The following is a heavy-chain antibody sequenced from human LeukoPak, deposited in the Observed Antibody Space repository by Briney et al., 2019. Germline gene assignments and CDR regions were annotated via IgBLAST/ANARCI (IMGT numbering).Heavy chain of an antibody. CDR2: IYYSGST. D-gene: IGHD3-9*01. Sequence: PSETLSLTCTVSGGSISSSSYYWDWIRQPPGTGLEWIGSIYYSGSTYYNPSLKSRVTISVDTSKNQFSLKLSSVTAADTAVYYCASSFILTVDYWGHGTLVTVSS. CDR1: GGSISSSSYY. V-gene: IGHV4-39*01. J-gene: IGHJ4*01. CDR3: ASSFILTVDY.